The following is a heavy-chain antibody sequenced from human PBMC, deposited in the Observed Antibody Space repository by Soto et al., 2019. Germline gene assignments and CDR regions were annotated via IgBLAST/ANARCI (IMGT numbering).Heavy chain of an antibody. CDR1: GYTFTGYY. D-gene: IGHD7-27*01. V-gene: IGHV1-2*04. J-gene: IGHJ4*02. CDR2: INPNSGGT. Sequence: ASVKVSCKASGYTFTGYYMHWVRQAPGQGLEWMGWINPNSGGTNYAQKFQGWVTMTRDTSISTAYMELSRLRSDDTAVYYCACGAGVLGMALDYWGQGTLVTVSS. CDR3: ACGAGVLGMALDY.